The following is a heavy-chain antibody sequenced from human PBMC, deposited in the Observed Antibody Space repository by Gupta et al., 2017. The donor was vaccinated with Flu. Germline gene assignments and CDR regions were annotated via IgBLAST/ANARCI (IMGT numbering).Heavy chain of an antibody. D-gene: IGHD6-13*01. Sequence: EVQLVESGGGLVQPGRSLRLSCAASGFTFDDYAMHWVRQAPGKSLEWVSGISWNSGSIGYADSVKGRFTISRDNAKNSLYLQMNSLRAEDTALYYCAKEKHSSSPTEFDYWGQGTLVTVSS. CDR3: AKEKHSSSPTEFDY. J-gene: IGHJ4*02. V-gene: IGHV3-9*01. CDR2: ISWNSGSI. CDR1: GFTFDDYA.